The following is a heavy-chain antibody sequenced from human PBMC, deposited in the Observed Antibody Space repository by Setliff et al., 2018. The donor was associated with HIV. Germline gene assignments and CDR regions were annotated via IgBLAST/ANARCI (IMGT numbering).Heavy chain of an antibody. CDR1: GYTFTSYY. CDR3: ARDSGTKQWLVNY. V-gene: IGHV1-18*04. D-gene: IGHD6-19*01. Sequence: VASVKVSCKASGYTFTSYYMHWVRQAPGQGLEWMGWISAYSGNTNYAQKFQGRVTMTADTSTSTAYMELRSLRSDDTAVYYCARDSGTKQWLVNYWGQGTLVTVSS. CDR2: ISAYSGNT. J-gene: IGHJ4*02.